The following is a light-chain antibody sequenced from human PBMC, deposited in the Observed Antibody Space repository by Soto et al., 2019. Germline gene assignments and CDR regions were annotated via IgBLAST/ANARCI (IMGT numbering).Light chain of an antibody. Sequence: DIQMTQSTSSLSASVGDRVTITCRASQSIISYLNWYQQNPGKAPKLLIYAASSLQSGVPSRFSGSGSGTDFTLTISSLQPEDFATYYCQQSYSTPTFGQGTKLEIK. CDR2: AAS. CDR1: QSIISY. V-gene: IGKV1-39*01. CDR3: QQSYSTPT. J-gene: IGKJ2*01.